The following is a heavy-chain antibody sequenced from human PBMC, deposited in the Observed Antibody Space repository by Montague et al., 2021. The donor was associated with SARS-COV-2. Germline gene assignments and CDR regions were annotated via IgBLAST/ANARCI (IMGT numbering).Heavy chain of an antibody. Sequence: SETLSLTCTVPGGSISRYSWTWIRQPPGKGLEWIGYIYNSGSTNYNPSLTSRVTISVDTSKNQFSLKLSSVAAADTAVYYCARVGRGSSWYEVAFDIWSQGTMVTVSS. J-gene: IGHJ3*02. V-gene: IGHV4-59*01. D-gene: IGHD6-13*01. CDR2: IYNSGST. CDR1: GGSISRYS. CDR3: ARVGRGSSWYEVAFDI.